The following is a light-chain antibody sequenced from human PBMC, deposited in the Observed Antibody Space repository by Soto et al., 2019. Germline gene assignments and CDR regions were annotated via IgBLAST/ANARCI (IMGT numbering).Light chain of an antibody. CDR1: QNIDIF. J-gene: IGKJ4*01. V-gene: IGKV1-39*01. CDR3: QQSYSAPPLT. CDR2: GAS. Sequence: DIQMTQSPSSLSASVGDRVTITCRASQNIDIFLSWYHQKPGRAPDLLIYGASTLHSGVPSRFSGSGSGTDFSLTISSLQPEDVGTYYCQQSYSAPPLTLGAGTKVDIK.